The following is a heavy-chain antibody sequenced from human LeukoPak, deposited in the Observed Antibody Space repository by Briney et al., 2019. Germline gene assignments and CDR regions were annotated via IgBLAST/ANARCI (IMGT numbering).Heavy chain of an antibody. CDR2: IIPIFGTA. CDR1: GGTFSSYA. J-gene: IGHJ4*02. Sequence: SVKVSCKASGGTFSSYAISWVRQAPGQGLEWMGGIIPIFGTANYAQKFQGRVTITRDTSASTAYMELSSLRSEDTAVYYCARDRSPLYYYGSGSLDYWGQGTLVTVSS. V-gene: IGHV1-69*05. CDR3: ARDRSPLYYYGSGSLDY. D-gene: IGHD3-10*01.